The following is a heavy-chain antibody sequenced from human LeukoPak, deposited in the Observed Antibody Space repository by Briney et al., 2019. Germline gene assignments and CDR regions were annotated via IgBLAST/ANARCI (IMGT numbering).Heavy chain of an antibody. CDR3: ARSRWLLLNYYFDY. Sequence: ASVKVSCKASGYTFTGYYMHWVRQAPGQGLEWMGWINPNSGGTNYAQKFQGRVTMTRDTSNSTAYMELSRLRSDDTAVYYCARSRWLLLNYYFDYWGQGTLVTVSS. CDR2: INPNSGGT. D-gene: IGHD3-22*01. V-gene: IGHV1-2*02. CDR1: GYTFTGYY. J-gene: IGHJ4*02.